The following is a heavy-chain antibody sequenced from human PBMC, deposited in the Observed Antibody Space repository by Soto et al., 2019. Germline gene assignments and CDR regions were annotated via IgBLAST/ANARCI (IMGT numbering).Heavy chain of an antibody. CDR1: GFTFSSYW. V-gene: IGHV3-74*01. CDR2: INSDGSST. CDR3: VRTSLVVAAATREDY. D-gene: IGHD2-15*01. J-gene: IGHJ4*02. Sequence: PGGSLRLSCAASGFTFSSYWMHWVRQVPGKGLVWVSRINSDGSSTSYAGSVKGRFTISRDNAKNTLYLQMNSLRAEDTAVYYCVRTSLVVAAATREDYWGRGTLVTVFS.